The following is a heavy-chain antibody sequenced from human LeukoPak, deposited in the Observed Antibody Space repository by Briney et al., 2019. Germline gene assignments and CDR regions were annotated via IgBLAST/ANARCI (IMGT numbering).Heavy chain of an antibody. Sequence: GGSLRLSCAASGFTSSNSHMSWVRQAPGKGLEWVSSITASDGAYYADPVKGGFTISRDSARNTQYLQMNSLRADDTAIYYCAKDLGACGRYCISYWGQGTLVTVSS. CDR2: ITASDGA. V-gene: IGHV3-23*01. J-gene: IGHJ4*02. D-gene: IGHD2-21*01. CDR3: AKDLGACGRYCISY. CDR1: GFTSSNSH.